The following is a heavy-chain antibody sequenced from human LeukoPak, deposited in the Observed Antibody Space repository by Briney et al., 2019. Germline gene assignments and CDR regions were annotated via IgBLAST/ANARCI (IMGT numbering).Heavy chain of an antibody. CDR2: IKPDGSEK. D-gene: IGHD6-19*01. CDR1: GITFGSYW. V-gene: IGHV3-7*05. Sequence: GGSLRLSCAASGITFGSYWMTWVRQAPGKGLECVADIKPDGSEKHYVDSVEGRFTISRDNAKNSLFLEMNSLRAEDTAVYYCARGRMAVAGSYEYWGQGTLVTVSS. CDR3: ARGRMAVAGSYEY. J-gene: IGHJ4*02.